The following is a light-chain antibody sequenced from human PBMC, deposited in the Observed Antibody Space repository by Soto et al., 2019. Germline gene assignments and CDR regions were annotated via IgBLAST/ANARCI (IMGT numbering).Light chain of an antibody. Sequence: QSALTQPASVSGSPGQSITISCSGTSRDVGAYNLVSWYQQFPGKGPKLLIYEVRHRPSGVSYRFSGSKSGNTASLTISSLLPEDEAVYFCSPFSSRNALVFGGGTKVTVL. CDR3: SPFSSRNALV. CDR2: EVR. V-gene: IGLV2-14*01. CDR1: SRDVGAYNL. J-gene: IGLJ2*01.